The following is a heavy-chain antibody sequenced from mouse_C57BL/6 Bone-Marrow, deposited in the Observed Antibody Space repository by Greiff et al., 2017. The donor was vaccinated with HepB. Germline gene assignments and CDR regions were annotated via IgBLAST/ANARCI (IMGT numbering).Heavy chain of an antibody. D-gene: IGHD1-1*01. J-gene: IGHJ4*01. Sequence: EVKVEESGGGLVQPGGSLKLSCAASGFTFSDYYMYWVRQTPEKRLEWVAYISNGGGSTYYPDTVKGRFTISRDNAKNTLYLQMSRLKSEDTAMYYCARPPSITTVVGYAMDYWGQGTSVTVSS. CDR1: GFTFSDYY. CDR3: ARPPSITTVVGYAMDY. V-gene: IGHV5-12*01. CDR2: ISNGGGST.